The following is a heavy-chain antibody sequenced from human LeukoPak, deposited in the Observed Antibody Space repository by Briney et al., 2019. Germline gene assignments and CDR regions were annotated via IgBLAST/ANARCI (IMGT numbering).Heavy chain of an antibody. D-gene: IGHD5-12*01. CDR1: GGSVSSSSYY. CDR3: ARVYSGYDYPFDF. CDR2: IYYSGNT. J-gene: IGHJ4*02. V-gene: IGHV4-39*02. Sequence: KTSETLSLTCTVSGGSVSSSSYYWGWIRQPPGKGLEWIGNIYYSGNTYYNPSLKSRVTISVDTSKNHFSLKLTSVTAADTAVYYCARVYSGYDYPFDFWGQGTLVTVSS.